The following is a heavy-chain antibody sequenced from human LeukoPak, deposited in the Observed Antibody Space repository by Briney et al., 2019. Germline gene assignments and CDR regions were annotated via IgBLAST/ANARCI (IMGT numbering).Heavy chain of an antibody. D-gene: IGHD1-26*01. J-gene: IGHJ4*02. Sequence: GGSLGPSVEASGFTFRGFWMTWVRKTPEKGREWLANIKQDGYEKYYVDSVKGRFTISRDNAKNSLYLQMNSLRADDTAIYYCARDKIVGPTTLDYWGQGTLVTVSS. CDR2: IKQDGYEK. CDR3: ARDKIVGPTTLDY. CDR1: GFTFRGFW. V-gene: IGHV3-7*01.